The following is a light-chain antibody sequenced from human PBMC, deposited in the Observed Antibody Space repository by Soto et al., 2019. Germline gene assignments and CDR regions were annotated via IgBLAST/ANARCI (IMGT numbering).Light chain of an antibody. CDR3: AAWYDSLSRV. V-gene: IGLV1-44*01. Sequence: QSVLTQPPSASGTPGQRVTICCSGSSSNIGSNTVNWYQQLPGTAPKHLIFSNNQRPSGVPDRFSGSKSGTSASLAISGLQPEVEADYYFAAWYDSLSRVFGGGTKLTVL. CDR1: SSNIGSNT. J-gene: IGLJ3*02. CDR2: SNN.